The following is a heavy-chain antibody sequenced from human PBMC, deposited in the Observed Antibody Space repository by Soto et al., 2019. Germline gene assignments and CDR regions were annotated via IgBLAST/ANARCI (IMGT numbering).Heavy chain of an antibody. CDR1: GGTFSSYA. Sequence: QVQLVQSGAEVKKPGSSVKVSCKASGGTFSSYAISWVRQAPGQGLEWMGGIIPIFGTANYAQKFQGRVTITADESTSTAYMELSSLRSEDTAVYYCAGSLDQVYYYDSRGYQNLFDYWGQGTLVTVSS. CDR3: AGSLDQVYYYDSRGYQNLFDY. CDR2: IIPIFGTA. D-gene: IGHD3-22*01. J-gene: IGHJ4*02. V-gene: IGHV1-69*01.